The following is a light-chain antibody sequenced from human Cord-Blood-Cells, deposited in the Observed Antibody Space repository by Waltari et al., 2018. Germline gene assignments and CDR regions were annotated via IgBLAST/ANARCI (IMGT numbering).Light chain of an antibody. CDR2: VAS. CDR3: QQSDNTPRT. V-gene: IGKV1-39*01. Sequence: DIQMTQSPSSLSASVGDRVTITCRASQSISSYLTWYQQKPGKAPKLLIYVASSLQSGVPSRFSGSRSCTDSSLTISSLLHEDYATYYCQQSDNTPRTFGQGTKVEIK. J-gene: IGKJ1*01. CDR1: QSISSY.